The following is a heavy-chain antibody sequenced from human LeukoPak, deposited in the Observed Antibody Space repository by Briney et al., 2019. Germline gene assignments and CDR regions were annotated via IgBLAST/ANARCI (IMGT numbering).Heavy chain of an antibody. CDR3: ARGQRYFDWLLTTYYYYGMDV. Sequence: PSETLSLTCAVCGGSFSGYYWSWIRQPPGKGPEWIGEINHSGSTNYNPSLKSRVTISVDTSKNQFSLKLSSVTAADTAVYYCARGQRYFDWLLTTYYYYGMDVWGQGTTVTVSS. V-gene: IGHV4-34*01. CDR1: GGSFSGYY. J-gene: IGHJ6*02. D-gene: IGHD3-9*01. CDR2: INHSGST.